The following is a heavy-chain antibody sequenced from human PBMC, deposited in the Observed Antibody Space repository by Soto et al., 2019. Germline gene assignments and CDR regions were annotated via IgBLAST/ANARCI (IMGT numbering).Heavy chain of an antibody. CDR1: GYSFTSYW. J-gene: IGHJ5*02. V-gene: IGHV5-51*01. CDR2: IYPGDSDT. Sequence: GESLKISCKGSGYSFTSYWIGWVRQMPGKGLEWMGIIYPGDSDTRYSPSFQGQVTISADKSISTAYLQWSSLKASDTAMYYCARHPNIVATMRGWFDPWGQGTLVTVSS. D-gene: IGHD5-12*01. CDR3: ARHPNIVATMRGWFDP.